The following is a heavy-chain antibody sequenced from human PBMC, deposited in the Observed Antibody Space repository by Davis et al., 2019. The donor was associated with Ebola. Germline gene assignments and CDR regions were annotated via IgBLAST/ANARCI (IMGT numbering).Heavy chain of an antibody. V-gene: IGHV4-34*09. J-gene: IGHJ4*02. CDR1: GASLRGYY. CDR2: IDYRGTT. D-gene: IGHD1-26*01. CDR3: ARDDLSGLIDS. Sequence: SETLSLTCAVYGASLRGYYWSWTRQPPGKGLEWIGYIDYRGTTHYNSSLKSRVVISVDTAKNQLSLKLTSVTAADTAVYYCARDDLSGLIDSWGQGALVTVSS.